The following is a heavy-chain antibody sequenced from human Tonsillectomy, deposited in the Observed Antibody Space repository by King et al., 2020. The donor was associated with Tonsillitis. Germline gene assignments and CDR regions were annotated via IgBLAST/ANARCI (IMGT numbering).Heavy chain of an antibody. CDR3: AKGHSSGWFYFDS. CDR2: ISYDGNNK. Sequence: QVQLVESGGGVVQPGRSLRLSCAASGFPFSSYGMHWVRQAPGKGLEWVAVISYDGNNKYNAGSVKGRFTISRDNSKNTLYLQMNSLRGEDTAVYYCAKGHSSGWFYFDSWGQGPLVTVSS. V-gene: IGHV3-30*18. CDR1: GFPFSSYG. D-gene: IGHD6-19*01. J-gene: IGHJ4*02.